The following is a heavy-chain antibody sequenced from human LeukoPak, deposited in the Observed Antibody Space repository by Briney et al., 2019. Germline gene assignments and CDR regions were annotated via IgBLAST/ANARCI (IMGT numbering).Heavy chain of an antibody. Sequence: PGGSLRLSCAASGFTFSSYGIHWVRQAPGKGLEWVAVISYDGRNKYYADSVKGRFTISRDNSKNTLYMQMNSLRAEDTAVYYCAKDRYSSGWYVDYWGQGTLVTVS. J-gene: IGHJ4*02. V-gene: IGHV3-30*18. CDR2: ISYDGRNK. CDR3: AKDRYSSGWYVDY. CDR1: GFTFSSYG. D-gene: IGHD6-19*01.